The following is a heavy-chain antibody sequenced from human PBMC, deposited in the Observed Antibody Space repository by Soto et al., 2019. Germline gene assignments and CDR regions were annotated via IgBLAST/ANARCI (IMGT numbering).Heavy chain of an antibody. J-gene: IGHJ4*02. CDR2: ISHSGSI. V-gene: IGHV4-34*02. CDR3: AREEIPYDH. Sequence: QVQLQQWGAGLLKPSETLSLTCTVYGGAFGGYYWSWIRQPPGRGLEWIGEISHSGSIHYNPSLKSRVTISEDTSKNQFSLKLTSVTAADTAVYYCAREEIPYDHWGQGTLVTVSS. CDR1: GGAFGGYY.